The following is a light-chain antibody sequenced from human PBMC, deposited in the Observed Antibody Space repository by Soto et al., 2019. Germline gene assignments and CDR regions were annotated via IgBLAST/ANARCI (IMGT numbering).Light chain of an antibody. J-gene: IGKJ4*01. Sequence: EIVLTQSPATLSLSPGERATLSCRASQSVSSYLAWYQQKPGQAPRLLIYDASNRATGIPARFSGSGSGTDFPLTLSSLEPEDFAVYYCQQRSNLPLTFGGGTKVEIK. CDR3: QQRSNLPLT. V-gene: IGKV3-11*01. CDR2: DAS. CDR1: QSVSSY.